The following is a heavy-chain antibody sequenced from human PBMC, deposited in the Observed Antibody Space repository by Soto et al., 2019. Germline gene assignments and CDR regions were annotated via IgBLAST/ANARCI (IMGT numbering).Heavy chain of an antibody. Sequence: PGGSLRLSCAASGFTFSSSVMSWVRQAPGKGLEWVSTIGGSGGGAYSADSVKGRFTISRDNSKNTLYLQMNSLRAEDTAVYYCAKDLNSYDYVFDCWGKGTMVTVSS. CDR2: IGGSGGGA. D-gene: IGHD5-18*01. V-gene: IGHV3-23*01. CDR3: AKDLNSYDYVFDC. J-gene: IGHJ4*02. CDR1: GFTFSSSV.